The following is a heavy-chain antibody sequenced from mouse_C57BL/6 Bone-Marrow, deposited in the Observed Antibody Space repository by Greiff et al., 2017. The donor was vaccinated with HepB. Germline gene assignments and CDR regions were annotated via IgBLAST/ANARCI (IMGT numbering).Heavy chain of an antibody. CDR1: GYTFTSYW. D-gene: IGHD2-4*01. J-gene: IGHJ4*01. CDR3: TPFYYDYGYAMDY. CDR2: IYPGNSDT. Sequence: VQLQQSGTVLARPGASVKMSCKTSGYTFTSYWMHWVKQRPGQGLEWIGAIYPGNSDTSYNQKFKGKAKLTAVTSASTAYMELSSLTNEDSAVYYCTPFYYDYGYAMDYWGQGTSVTVSS. V-gene: IGHV1-5*01.